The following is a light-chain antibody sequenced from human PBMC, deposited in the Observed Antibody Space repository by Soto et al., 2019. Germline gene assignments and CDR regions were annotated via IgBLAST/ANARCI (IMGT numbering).Light chain of an antibody. J-gene: IGKJ5*01. V-gene: IGKV3-20*01. Sequence: EIVLTQSPGTLSLSLGERSTLSCRSSRSISSTSLAWYQQKPGQAPRLLIYGASTRATGIPDRFSGSESGTDFTLTISRLEPEDFVVYYCQQYGNSPFTFGQGTRLEIK. CDR3: QQYGNSPFT. CDR2: GAS. CDR1: RSISSTS.